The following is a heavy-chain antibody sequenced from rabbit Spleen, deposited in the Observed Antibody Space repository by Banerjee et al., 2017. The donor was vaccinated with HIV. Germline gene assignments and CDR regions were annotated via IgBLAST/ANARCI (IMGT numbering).Heavy chain of an antibody. Sequence: QSLEESGGGLVQPEGSLTLTCKASGIDFSSYYYMCWVRQAPGKGLEWIACIATGSSGVTYYASWAKGRFTCSKASSTTVTLQMTSLTAADTATYFCARDTGTSFSTYGMDLWGPGTLVTVS. CDR2: IATGSSGVT. J-gene: IGHJ6*01. CDR3: ARDTGTSFSTYGMDL. D-gene: IGHD8-1*01. V-gene: IGHV1S40*01. CDR1: GIDFSSYYY.